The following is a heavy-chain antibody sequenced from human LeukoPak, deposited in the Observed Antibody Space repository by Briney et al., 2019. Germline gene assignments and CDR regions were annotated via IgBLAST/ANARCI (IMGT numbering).Heavy chain of an antibody. CDR3: AKLAVSCSGGSCYSGFFDY. J-gene: IGHJ4*02. D-gene: IGHD2-15*01. CDR2: ISGSGGST. Sequence: PGGSLRLSCAASGFTFSSYAMSWVRQAPGKGLEWVSAISGSGGSTYYADSVKGRFTISRDNSKNTLYLQMNSLRAEDTAVYYCAKLAVSCSGGSCYSGFFDYWGQGTLVTVSS. V-gene: IGHV3-23*01. CDR1: GFTFSSYA.